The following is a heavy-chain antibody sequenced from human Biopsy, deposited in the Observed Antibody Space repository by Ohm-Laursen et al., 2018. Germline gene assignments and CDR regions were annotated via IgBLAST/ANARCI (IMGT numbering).Heavy chain of an antibody. Sequence: GASVKVSCKSSGYTFISYGISWVRQAPGQGLEWMGWINPYNDDTHCAQKVQGRVTMTTDTSTNTAYMELRSLKSDDTALYYCALGGMRFLEWPGDFFKSWGQGTLVTVSS. V-gene: IGHV1-18*01. CDR1: GYTFISYG. CDR3: ALGGMRFLEWPGDFFKS. D-gene: IGHD3-3*01. J-gene: IGHJ4*02. CDR2: INPYNDDT.